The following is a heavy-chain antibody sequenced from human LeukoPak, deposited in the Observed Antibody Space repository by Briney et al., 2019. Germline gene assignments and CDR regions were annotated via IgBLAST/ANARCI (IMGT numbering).Heavy chain of an antibody. V-gene: IGHV3-23*01. CDR2: ISGSGGRT. Sequence: GGSLRLSCAASGFTFSSHAMSWVRQAPGKGLEWVSAISGSGGRTYYADSVKGRFTISRDNSKNTLYLQMNSLRAEDTAVYYCARVPPGKIRWWYFDLWGRGTLVTVSS. CDR3: ARVPPGKIRWWYFDL. CDR1: GFTFSSHA. J-gene: IGHJ2*01. D-gene: IGHD5-24*01.